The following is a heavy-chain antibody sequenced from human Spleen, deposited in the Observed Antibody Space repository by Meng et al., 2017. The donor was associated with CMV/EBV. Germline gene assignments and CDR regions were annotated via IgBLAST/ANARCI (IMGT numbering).Heavy chain of an antibody. J-gene: IGHJ5*02. CDR2: IYYSGST. CDR3: ARFRRIAAAGTSDNWFDP. V-gene: IGHV4-39*07. CDR1: GGSISSSSYY. Sequence: SETLSLTCTVSGGSISSSSYYWGWIRQPPGKGLEWIGNIYYSGSTHYNPSLKSRVTISVDTSKSQFSLKLSSVTAADTAVYYCARFRRIAAAGTSDNWFDPWGQGTLVTVSS. D-gene: IGHD6-13*01.